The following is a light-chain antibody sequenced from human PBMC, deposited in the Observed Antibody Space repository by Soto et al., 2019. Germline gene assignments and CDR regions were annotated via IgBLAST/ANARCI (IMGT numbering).Light chain of an antibody. CDR3: SSYTSSSTRV. CDR2: EVS. V-gene: IGLV2-14*01. Sequence: QSALTQPASVCGSPGQSITISCTGTSSDVGGYNYVSWYQQHPGKAPKLMIYEVSNRPSGVSNRFSGSKSGNTASQTISGLQAEDEADYYCSSYTSSSTRVFGGGTKLTVL. J-gene: IGLJ3*02. CDR1: SSDVGGYNY.